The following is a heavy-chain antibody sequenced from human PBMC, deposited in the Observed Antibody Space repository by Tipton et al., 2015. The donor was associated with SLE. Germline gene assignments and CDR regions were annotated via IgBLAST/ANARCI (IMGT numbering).Heavy chain of an antibody. CDR2: IYTSGST. CDR3: ASSTVTDGLDYYYYMDV. J-gene: IGHJ6*03. CDR1: GGSISSDTYY. D-gene: IGHD4-17*01. V-gene: IGHV4-61*09. Sequence: TLSLTCTVSGGSISSDTYYWSWLRQPAGKGLEWIGHIYTSGSTNYNPSLKTRVTISVDTSKNQFSLKLSSVTAADTAVYYCASSTVTDGLDYYYYMDVWGKGTTVTVSS.